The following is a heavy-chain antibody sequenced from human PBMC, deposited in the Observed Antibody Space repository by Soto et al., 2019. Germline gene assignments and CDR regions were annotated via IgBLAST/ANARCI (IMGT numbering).Heavy chain of an antibody. D-gene: IGHD1-26*01. Sequence: SVKVSCKASGGTFSSYAISWVRQAPGQGLEWMGGIIPIFGTANYAQKFQGRVTITADESTSTAYMELSSLRAEDTAVYYCANMGATFYYYYGMDVWGQGTTVTVSS. V-gene: IGHV1-69*13. CDR2: IIPIFGTA. CDR1: GGTFSSYA. J-gene: IGHJ6*02. CDR3: ANMGATFYYYYGMDV.